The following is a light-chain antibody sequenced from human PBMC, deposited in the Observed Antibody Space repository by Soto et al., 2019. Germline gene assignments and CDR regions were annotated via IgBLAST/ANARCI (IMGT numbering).Light chain of an antibody. Sequence: ENVLTQSPATLSLSPGERAALSCRANQSVGTYLAWFQQKPGQAPRLLIYDSSDRATGVPARFSGSGSGTDFTLVISSLEPDDFAVYYCQQRNNWQWTFGQGTQVEIK. V-gene: IGKV3-11*01. CDR2: DSS. J-gene: IGKJ1*01. CDR3: QQRNNWQWT. CDR1: QSVGTY.